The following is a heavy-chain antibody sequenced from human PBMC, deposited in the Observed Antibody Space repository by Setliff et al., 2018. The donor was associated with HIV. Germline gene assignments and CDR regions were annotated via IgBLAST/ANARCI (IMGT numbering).Heavy chain of an antibody. V-gene: IGHV3-7*03. CDR1: GFTFSSYW. CDR2: IKQDGSEK. CDR3: VRDGPPRAALDV. Sequence: GGSLRLSCAASGFTFSSYWMSWVRQAPGKGLEWVANIKQDGSEKYHVDSVKGRFTISRDNAKNSLYLQMNSLRAEDTAVYYCVRDGPPRAALDVWGRGTMVTVSS. J-gene: IGHJ3*01. D-gene: IGHD3-10*01.